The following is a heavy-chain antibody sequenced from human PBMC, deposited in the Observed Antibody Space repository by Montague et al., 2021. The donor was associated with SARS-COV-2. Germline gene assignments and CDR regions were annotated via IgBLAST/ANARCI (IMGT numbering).Heavy chain of an antibody. CDR3: ARGRITMIVVVPHNAFDI. CDR2: ISSSGSTI. D-gene: IGHD3-22*01. V-gene: IGHV3-48*03. Sequence: SLRLSCAASGFTFSGYEMNWVRQAPGKGLEWVSYISSSGSTIYYAGSVKGRFTISRDNAKNSLYLQMNSLRAEDTAVYYCARGRITMIVVVPHNAFDIWGQGTMVTVSS. J-gene: IGHJ3*02. CDR1: GFTFSGYE.